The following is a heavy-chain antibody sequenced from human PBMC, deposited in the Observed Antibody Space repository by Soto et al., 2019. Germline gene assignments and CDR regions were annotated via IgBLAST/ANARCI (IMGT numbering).Heavy chain of an antibody. CDR3: AKDDGSSFENTFDP. CDR2: IWYDGSNK. D-gene: IGHD2-15*01. CDR1: GFNFRNYG. Sequence: QVQLVESGGGVVQPGRSLRLSCAASGFNFRNYGMHWVRQAPGKGLEWLAIIWYDGSNKYYADSVKGRFTISRDNSKNTLYLQMNSLRAEDTAVYYCAKDDGSSFENTFDPWGQGTLVTVSS. J-gene: IGHJ5*02. V-gene: IGHV3-33*06.